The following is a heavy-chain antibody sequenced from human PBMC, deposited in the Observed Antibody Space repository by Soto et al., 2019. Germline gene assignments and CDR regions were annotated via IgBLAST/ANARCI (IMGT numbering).Heavy chain of an antibody. D-gene: IGHD1-26*01. CDR2: IIPMFGTP. CDR1: GDAFTNYI. V-gene: IGHV1-69*01. J-gene: IGHJ4*02. Sequence: QVQLVQSGAEVTKPGSSVKVSCTASGDAFTNYIFDWVRQPPGPGLEWMGGIIPMFGTPKYAQTFQDRVTISADVSTGTAYLELTSLRFDDTAVYYCARGRDQPPVGLYFDSWGEGTRVTVSS. CDR3: ARGRDQPPVGLYFDS.